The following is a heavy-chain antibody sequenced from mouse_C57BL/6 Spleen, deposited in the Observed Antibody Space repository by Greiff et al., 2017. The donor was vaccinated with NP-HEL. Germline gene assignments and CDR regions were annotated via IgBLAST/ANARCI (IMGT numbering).Heavy chain of an antibody. CDR1: GYTFTEYT. CDR2: VYPGSGSI. CDR3: ARHEELLRYTTWFAY. V-gene: IGHV1-62-2*01. Sequence: VQLQQSGAELVKPGASVKLSCKASGYTFTEYTIHWVKQRSGHGLEWIGWVYPGSGSIKYNEKFKDKATLTADKSSSTAYMELSRLTSEDSAVYFCARHEELLRYTTWFAYWGQGTLVTVSA. J-gene: IGHJ3*01. D-gene: IGHD1-1*01.